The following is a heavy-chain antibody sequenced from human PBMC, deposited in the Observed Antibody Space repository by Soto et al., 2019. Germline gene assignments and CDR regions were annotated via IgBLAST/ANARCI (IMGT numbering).Heavy chain of an antibody. J-gene: IGHJ6*02. CDR3: ARSQAYYYYYGMDV. CDR1: GGSISSSNW. V-gene: IGHV4-4*02. CDR2: IYHSGST. Sequence: SETLSLTCAVSGGSISSSNWWSWVRQPPGKGLEWIGEIYHSGSTNYNPSLKSRVTISVDKSKNQFSLQLSSVTAADTAVYYCARSQAYYYYYGMDVWGQGTTVTVFS.